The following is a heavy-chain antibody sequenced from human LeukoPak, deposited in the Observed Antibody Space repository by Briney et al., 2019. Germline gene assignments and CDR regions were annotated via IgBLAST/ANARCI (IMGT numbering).Heavy chain of an antibody. Sequence: SETLSLTCTVSGGSISSYYWSWIRQPPGKGLEWIGYIYYSGSTNYNPSLKSRVTLSVDTSKNQFSLKLSSVTAADTAVYYCVRDHGEGFDYWGQGTLVTVSS. CDR2: IYYSGST. CDR1: GGSISSYY. V-gene: IGHV4-59*01. J-gene: IGHJ4*02. CDR3: VRDHGEGFDY. D-gene: IGHD4-17*01.